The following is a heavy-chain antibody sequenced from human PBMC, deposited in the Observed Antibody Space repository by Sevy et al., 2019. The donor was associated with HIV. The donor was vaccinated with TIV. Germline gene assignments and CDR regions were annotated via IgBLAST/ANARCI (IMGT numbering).Heavy chain of an antibody. D-gene: IGHD2-15*01. V-gene: IGHV3-30*03. CDR3: ASDGDSLLYFVDSSRLFYIDV. CDR1: GFTFSSFA. J-gene: IGHJ6*03. Sequence: GGSLRLSCVASGFTFSSFAMHWVRQAPGKGLEWVTVVSFDDTIKHYADSVKGRFTISRDSSTSVVYLQMNSLRPEDTAVYYCASDGDSLLYFVDSSRLFYIDVWGKGTTVTVSS. CDR2: VSFDDTIK.